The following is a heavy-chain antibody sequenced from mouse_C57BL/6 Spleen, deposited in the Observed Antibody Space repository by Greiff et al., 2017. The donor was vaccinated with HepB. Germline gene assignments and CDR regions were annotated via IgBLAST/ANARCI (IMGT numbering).Heavy chain of an antibody. CDR1: GYAFSSYW. CDR3: ARSGGGPLNYLFDY. V-gene: IGHV1-80*01. D-gene: IGHD1-1*01. J-gene: IGHJ2*01. Sequence: VHLVESGAELVKPGASVKISCKASGYAFSSYWMNWVKQRPGKGLEWIGQIYPGDGDTNYNGKFKGKATLTADKSSSTAYMQLSSLTSEDSAVYFCARSGGGPLNYLFDYWGQGTTLTVSS. CDR2: IYPGDGDT.